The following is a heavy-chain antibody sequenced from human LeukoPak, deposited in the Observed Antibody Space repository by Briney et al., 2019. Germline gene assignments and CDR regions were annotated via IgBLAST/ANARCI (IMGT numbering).Heavy chain of an antibody. J-gene: IGHJ4*02. D-gene: IGHD2-21*01. CDR2: IIPIFGTA. Sequence: SVKVSCKASGGTFSSYAISWVRQAPGQGLEWMGGIIPIFGTANYAQKFQGRVTITADESTSTAYMELSSLRSEDTAVYYCARNCGGDCFIPYFDYWSQGTLVTVSS. CDR3: ARNCGGDCFIPYFDY. V-gene: IGHV1-69*13. CDR1: GGTFSSYA.